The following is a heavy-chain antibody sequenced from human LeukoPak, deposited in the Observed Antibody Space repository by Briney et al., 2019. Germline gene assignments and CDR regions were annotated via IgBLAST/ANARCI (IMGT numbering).Heavy chain of an antibody. CDR2: ISYDGSNK. V-gene: IGHV3-30*14. D-gene: IGHD3-3*01. CDR3: ARDPPSRYDHGGY. Sequence: GGSLRLSCAASGFTFSSYAMHWVRQAPGKGLEWVAVISYDGSNKYYADSVKGRFTISRDNSKNTLYLQMNSLRAEDTAVYYCARDPPSRYDHGGYWGQGTLVTVSS. CDR1: GFTFSSYA. J-gene: IGHJ4*02.